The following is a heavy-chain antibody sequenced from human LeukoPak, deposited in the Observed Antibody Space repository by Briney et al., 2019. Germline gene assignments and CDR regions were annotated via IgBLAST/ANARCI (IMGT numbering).Heavy chain of an antibody. CDR3: AKGRRPYYDFWTPPDY. V-gene: IGHV3-9*01. J-gene: IGHJ4*02. CDR1: GFTFDDYA. D-gene: IGHD3-3*01. Sequence: PGRSLRLSCAASGFTFDDYAMHWVRQAPGKGLEWVSGISWNSGSIGYADSVKGRFTISRDNAKNSLYLQMNSLRAEDTALYYCAKGRRPYYDFWTPPDYWGQGTLVTVSS. CDR2: ISWNSGSI.